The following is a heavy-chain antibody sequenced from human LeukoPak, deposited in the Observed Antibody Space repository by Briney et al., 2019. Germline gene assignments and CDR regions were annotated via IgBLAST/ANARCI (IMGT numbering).Heavy chain of an antibody. Sequence: SETLSLTCTVSGGSISSYYWNWIRQPAGKGLEWIGPIYTSGSTNYNPSLKSRVTMSVETSKNQFSLKLSSVTAADTAVYYCAREVTQAVAGLYYYYYMDVWGKGTTVTVSS. CDR1: GGSISSYY. D-gene: IGHD6-19*01. CDR3: AREVTQAVAGLYYYYYMDV. V-gene: IGHV4-4*07. CDR2: IYTSGST. J-gene: IGHJ6*03.